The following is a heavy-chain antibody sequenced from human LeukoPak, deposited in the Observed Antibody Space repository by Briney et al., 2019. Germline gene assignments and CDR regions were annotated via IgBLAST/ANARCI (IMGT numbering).Heavy chain of an antibody. CDR3: AREELGNDY. V-gene: IGHV4-30-2*01. Sequence: SETLSLTCAVSGGSISSGGYSWSWIRQPLGKGLEWIGYIYHSGSTYYNPSLKSRVTISVDRSKNQFSLKLSSVTAADTAVYYCAREELGNDYWGQGTLVTVSS. J-gene: IGHJ4*02. CDR1: GGSISSGGYS. D-gene: IGHD7-27*01. CDR2: IYHSGST.